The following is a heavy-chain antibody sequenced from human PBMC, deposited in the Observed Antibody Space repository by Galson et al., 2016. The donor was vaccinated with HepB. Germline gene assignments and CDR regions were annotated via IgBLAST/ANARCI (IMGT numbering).Heavy chain of an antibody. Sequence: SCKVIGYTLPELPMHWVRQTHGKGLEWMGGLFPEDGETIYGQKFKGRVTMTEDTSTDTAYMDLSNLRSEDTAVYYCATAITVAGIFDYWGQGTLVTVSS. J-gene: IGHJ4*02. CDR1: GYTLPELP. CDR2: LFPEDGET. D-gene: IGHD6-19*01. CDR3: ATAITVAGIFDY. V-gene: IGHV1-24*01.